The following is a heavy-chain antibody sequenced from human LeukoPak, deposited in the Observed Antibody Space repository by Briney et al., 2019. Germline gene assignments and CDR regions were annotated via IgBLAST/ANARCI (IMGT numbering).Heavy chain of an antibody. CDR1: GFFFSSYG. CDR2: ISYDGSNK. CDR3: AKDVYGSGSYYDY. J-gene: IGHJ4*02. Sequence: PGRSLRLSCAASGFFFSSYGMHWFRQAPGKGLEWVAVISYDGSNKYYADSVKGRFTISRDNSKNTLYLQMNSLRAEDTAVYYCAKDVYGSGSYYDYWGQGTLVTVSS. D-gene: IGHD3-10*01. V-gene: IGHV3-30*18.